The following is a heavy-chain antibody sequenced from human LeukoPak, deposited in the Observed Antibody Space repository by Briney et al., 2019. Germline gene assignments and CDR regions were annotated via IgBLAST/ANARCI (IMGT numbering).Heavy chain of an antibody. CDR2: IYSGGST. D-gene: IGHD6-13*01. Sequence: GGSLRLSCAASGFTVSSNYMSWVRQAPGKGLEWVSVIYSGGSTYYADSVKGRFTISRDNSKNTLYLQMNSLRAEDTAVYYCASGRIAAVGAPPPNWYFGLWGRGTLVTVSS. CDR1: GFTVSSNY. CDR3: ASGRIAAVGAPPPNWYFGL. V-gene: IGHV3-53*01. J-gene: IGHJ2*01.